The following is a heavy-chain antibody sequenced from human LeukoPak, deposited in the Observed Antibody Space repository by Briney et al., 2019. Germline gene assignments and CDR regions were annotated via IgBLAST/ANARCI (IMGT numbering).Heavy chain of an antibody. CDR3: ARTRPGIAAAGPYYYYGMDV. V-gene: IGHV4-59*08. CDR1: GGSISSYY. D-gene: IGHD6-13*01. CDR2: IYYSGST. Sequence: SETLSLTCTVSGGSISSYYWSWIRQPPGKGLEWLGYIYYSGSTNYNPSLKSRVTISVDTSKNQFSLKLSSVTAADTAVYYCARTRPGIAAAGPYYYYGMDVWGQGTTVTVSS. J-gene: IGHJ6*02.